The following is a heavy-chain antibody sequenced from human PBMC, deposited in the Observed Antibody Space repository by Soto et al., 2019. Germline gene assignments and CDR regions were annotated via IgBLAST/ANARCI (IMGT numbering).Heavy chain of an antibody. CDR2: ISAYNGNT. D-gene: IGHD2-2*01. J-gene: IGHJ4*02. Sequence: ASVKVSCKASGYTFTSYGISWGRQAPGQGLEWMGWISAYNGNTNYAQKLQGRVTMTTDTSTSTAYMELRSLRSDDTAVYYCARTPLGKDCSSTSCSSGAFDYWGQGTLVTVSS. V-gene: IGHV1-18*01. CDR3: ARTPLGKDCSSTSCSSGAFDY. CDR1: GYTFTSYG.